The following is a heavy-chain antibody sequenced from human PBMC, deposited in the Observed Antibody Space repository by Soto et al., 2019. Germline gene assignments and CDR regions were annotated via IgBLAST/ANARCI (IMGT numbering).Heavy chain of an antibody. V-gene: IGHV3-23*01. CDR1: GFTFSSYA. J-gene: IGHJ4*02. Sequence: GGSLRLSCAASGFTFSSYAMSWVRQAPGKGLEWVSGIAGSGANTYYPDSVKARLAISRANSKNTLLRQMNNLRAEDTAVYYCADGGEWSFNFVYWGQGTLVNVSS. CDR2: IAGSGANT. D-gene: IGHD3-3*01. CDR3: ADGGEWSFNFVY.